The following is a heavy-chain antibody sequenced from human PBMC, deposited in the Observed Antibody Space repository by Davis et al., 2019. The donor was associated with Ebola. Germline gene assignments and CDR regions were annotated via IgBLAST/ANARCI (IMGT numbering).Heavy chain of an antibody. D-gene: IGHD3-22*01. CDR2: ISGSGGST. V-gene: IGHV3-23*01. J-gene: IGHJ3*02. Sequence: GESLTISCAASGFTVSSNYMSWVRQAPGKGLEWVSAISGSGGSTHYADSVKGRFTISRDNSKNTLYLQMKSLRAEDTAVYYCAKDRESSSGYYDTFDIWGQGTMVTVSS. CDR1: GFTVSSNY. CDR3: AKDRESSSGYYDTFDI.